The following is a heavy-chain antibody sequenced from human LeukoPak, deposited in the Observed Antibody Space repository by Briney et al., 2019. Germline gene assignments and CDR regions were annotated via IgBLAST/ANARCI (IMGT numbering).Heavy chain of an antibody. V-gene: IGHV1-46*01. CDR2: INPSGGST. CDR3: ARDREKTQRGGNNAFGI. CDR1: GYTFTSYY. Sequence: ASVKVSCKASGYTFTSYYMHWVRQAPGQGLEWMGIINPSGGSTSYAQKFQGRVTMTRDMSTSTVYMELSSLRSEDTAVYYCARDREKTQRGGNNAFGIWGQGTMVTVSS. J-gene: IGHJ3*02. D-gene: IGHD4-23*01.